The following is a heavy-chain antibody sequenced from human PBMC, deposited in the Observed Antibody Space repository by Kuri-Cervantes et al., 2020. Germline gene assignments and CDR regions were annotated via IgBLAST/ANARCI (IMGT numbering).Heavy chain of an antibody. D-gene: IGHD1-26*01. CDR3: ATFPKWGFDY. CDR2: ISSSSSTI. Sequence: GESLKISCAASGFTFSSYSMNWVRQAPGEGLEWVSYISSSSSTIYYADSVKGRFTISRDNAKNSLYLQMNSLRGEDTAVYYCATFPKWGFDYWGQGTLVTVSS. CDR1: GFTFSSYS. V-gene: IGHV3-48*01. J-gene: IGHJ4*02.